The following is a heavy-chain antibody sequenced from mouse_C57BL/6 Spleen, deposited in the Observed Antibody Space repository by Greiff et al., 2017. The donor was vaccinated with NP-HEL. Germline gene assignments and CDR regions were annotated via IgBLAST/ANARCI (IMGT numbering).Heavy chain of an antibody. D-gene: IGHD4-1*01. CDR2: ISSGGDYI. Sequence: EVKVVESGEGLVKPGGSLKLSCAASGFTFSSYAMSWVRQTPEKRLEWVAYISSGGDYIYYADTVKGRFTISRDNARNTLYLQMSSLKSEDTAMYYCTSAGLTGDFDYWGQGTTLTVSS. CDR3: TSAGLTGDFDY. J-gene: IGHJ2*01. CDR1: GFTFSSYA. V-gene: IGHV5-9-1*02.